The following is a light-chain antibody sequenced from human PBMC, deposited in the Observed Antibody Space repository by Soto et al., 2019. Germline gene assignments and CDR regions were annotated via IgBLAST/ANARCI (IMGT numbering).Light chain of an antibody. CDR3: HQYGSAPAWT. CDR2: GAS. V-gene: IGKV3-20*01. J-gene: IGKJ1*01. CDR1: QSISSNY. Sequence: EIVLTQSPGTLSLFPGEIATLSCRASQSISSNYLAWYQHKPGQAPRLLIHGASNRATGIPDRFSGAGSGTDFTLTISRLEPEDFAVYYCHQYGSAPAWTFGQGTKVEIK.